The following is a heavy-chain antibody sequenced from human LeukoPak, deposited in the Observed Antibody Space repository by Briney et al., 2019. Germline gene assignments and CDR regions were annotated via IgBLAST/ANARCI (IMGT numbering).Heavy chain of an antibody. V-gene: IGHV4-39*07. CDR3: AREYSNYYYYYMDV. Sequence: PSETLSLTCTVSGGSISSSSYYWGWIRQPPGKGLEWIGSIYYSGSTYYNPSLKSRVTISVDTSKNQFSLKLSSVTAADTAVYYCAREYSNYYYYYMDVWGKGTTVTVSS. J-gene: IGHJ6*03. CDR2: IYYSGST. D-gene: IGHD2-15*01. CDR1: GGSISSSSYY.